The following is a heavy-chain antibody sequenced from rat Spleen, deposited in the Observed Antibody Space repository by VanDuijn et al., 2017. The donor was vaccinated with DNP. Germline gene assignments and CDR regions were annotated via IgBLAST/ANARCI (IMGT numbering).Heavy chain of an antibody. V-gene: IGHV5S13*01. Sequence: EVQLVESGGGLVQPGRSLKISCIASEFTFSRSDVAWVRQAPGKGLEWVASITSSGGSTYYPDSVKGRFTISRDNAKNTLYLQMNSLRSEDTATYYCARATRGAVFPSYYWYFDFWGPGTMVTVSS. CDR3: ARATRGAVFPSYYWYFDF. J-gene: IGHJ1*01. CDR1: EFTFSRSD. D-gene: IGHD1-4*01. CDR2: ITSSGGST.